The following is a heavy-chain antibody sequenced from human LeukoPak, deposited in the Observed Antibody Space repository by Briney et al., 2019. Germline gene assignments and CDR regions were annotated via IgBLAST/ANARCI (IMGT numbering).Heavy chain of an antibody. V-gene: IGHV3-30*02. D-gene: IGHD5/OR15-5a*01. Sequence: GGSLRLSCAASGFTFSSYGMHWVRQAPGKGPEWVAFIRYDGNNKYYVDSVKGRFTISRDNSKNTLYLQMNSLRAEDTAVYYCAKDLSSNWFDPWGQGTLVTVSS. CDR3: AKDLSSNWFDP. CDR1: GFTFSSYG. J-gene: IGHJ5*02. CDR2: IRYDGNNK.